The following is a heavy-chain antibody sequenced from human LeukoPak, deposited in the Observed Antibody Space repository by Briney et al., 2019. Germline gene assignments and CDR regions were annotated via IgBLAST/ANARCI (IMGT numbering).Heavy chain of an antibody. D-gene: IGHD3-22*01. Sequence: WAHRATVGRQKWLSGMNRDGGSTYYADSVKGRFTISRDNSKNSLYLQMNSLRTEDTALYYCAKGWDYYDSSGSYFDYWGQGTLVTVSS. V-gene: IGHV3-43*01. CDR3: AKGWDYYDSSGSYFDY. J-gene: IGHJ4*02. CDR2: MNRDGGST.